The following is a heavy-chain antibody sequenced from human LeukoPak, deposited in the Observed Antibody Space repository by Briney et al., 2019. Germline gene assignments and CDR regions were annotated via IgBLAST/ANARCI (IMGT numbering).Heavy chain of an antibody. CDR3: AKDFRIGYSAHFDY. CDR1: GFTFRGQA. V-gene: IGHV3-23*01. J-gene: IGHJ4*02. D-gene: IGHD2-21*01. Sequence: GGSLSLSCVGSGFTFRGQAMSWVRKAPEKGLELVSGIYENGGTTYYADSVKGRFPISRDNSKNTLYLQMASLRGEDTAVYYCAKDFRIGYSAHFDYWGQGALVTVSS. CDR2: IYENGGTT.